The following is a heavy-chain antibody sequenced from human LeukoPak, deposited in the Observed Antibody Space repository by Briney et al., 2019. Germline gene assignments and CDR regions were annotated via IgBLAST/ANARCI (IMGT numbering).Heavy chain of an antibody. CDR3: AKDGQWLVLSYGMDV. V-gene: IGHV3-30*18. CDR2: ISYDGSNK. J-gene: IGHJ6*02. Sequence: GGSLRLSCAASGFTFSSYGMHWVRKAPGKGLEWVAVISYDGSNKYYADSVKGRFTISRDNSKNTLYLQMNSLRAEDTAVYYCAKDGQWLVLSYGMDVWGQGTTVTVSS. D-gene: IGHD6-19*01. CDR1: GFTFSSYG.